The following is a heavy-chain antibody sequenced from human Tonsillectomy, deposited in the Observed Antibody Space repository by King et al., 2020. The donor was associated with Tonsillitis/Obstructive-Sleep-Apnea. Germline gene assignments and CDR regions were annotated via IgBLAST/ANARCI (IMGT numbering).Heavy chain of an antibody. V-gene: IGHV1-2*02. J-gene: IGHJ4*02. D-gene: IGHD3-3*01. CDR3: ARLTPDYDLWSGYLY. Sequence: QLVQSGAEVKKPGASVKVSCKASGYTFTGYYIHWVRQAPGQGLEWVGWINPNSGGTNYAQKFQGRVTMTRDTSISTAYMELSRLRSDDTAVYYCARLTPDYDLWSGYLYWGQGTLVTVSS. CDR2: INPNSGGT. CDR1: GYTFTGYY.